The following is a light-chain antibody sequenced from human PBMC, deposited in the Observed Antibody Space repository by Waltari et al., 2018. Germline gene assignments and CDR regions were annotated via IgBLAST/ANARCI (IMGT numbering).Light chain of an antibody. J-gene: IGLJ2*01. CDR1: PSAVGGSVF. CDR2: DVT. V-gene: IGLV2-11*01. CDR3: YSHAGSYFFI. Sequence: QSALPQPPSVSGSPGQSVTTSCAGPPSAVGGSVFVSWYQQHPGKAPRLMIYDVTKRPSGVPDRFSCSKSGNTATLTSSGLQADDEGYYHCYSHAGSYFFIFGGGTKLIVL.